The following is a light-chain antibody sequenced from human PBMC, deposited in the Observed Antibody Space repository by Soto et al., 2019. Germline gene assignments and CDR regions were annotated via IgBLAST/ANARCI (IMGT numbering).Light chain of an antibody. CDR1: QSLSFY. J-gene: IGKJ2*01. V-gene: IGKV1-39*01. Sequence: DIQMTQSPSSLSASVGDRVTITCRASQSLSFYLDWYQQKPGKAPNLLIYDASSLQSGVPSRFNGSGSGTDFSLTISSLQPEDFARYYCQQSYSTPYTFGQGTKLEIK. CDR3: QQSYSTPYT. CDR2: DAS.